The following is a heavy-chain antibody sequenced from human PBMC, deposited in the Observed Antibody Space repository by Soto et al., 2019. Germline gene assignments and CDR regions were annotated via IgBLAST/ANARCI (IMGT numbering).Heavy chain of an antibody. D-gene: IGHD2-2*01. CDR1: GFTFSSYA. CDR3: ARARYCSSTSCYRRAVGYYYGMDV. CDR2: ISYDGSNK. J-gene: IGHJ6*02. Sequence: QVQLVESGGGVVQPGRSLRLSCAASGFTFSSYAMHWVRQAPGKGLEWVAVISYDGSNKYYADSVKGRFTISRDNSKNPMYLQMNSLRAEDTAVYYCARARYCSSTSCYRRAVGYYYGMDVWGQGTTVTVSS. V-gene: IGHV3-30-3*01.